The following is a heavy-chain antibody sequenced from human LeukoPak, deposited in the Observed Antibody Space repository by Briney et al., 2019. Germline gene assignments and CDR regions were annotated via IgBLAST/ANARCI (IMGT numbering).Heavy chain of an antibody. D-gene: IGHD6-19*01. J-gene: IGHJ5*02. V-gene: IGHV4-4*07. CDR2: IYTSGTT. CDR3: ARGGSGWYPSGFDP. Sequence: SETLSLTCTVSGGPISSYYWSWIRQPAGKGLEWLGRIYTSGTTNYNPSLKSRVTMSVDTSKNQFSLKLSSVTAADTAVYYCARGGSGWYPSGFDPWGQGTLVTVSS. CDR1: GGPISSYY.